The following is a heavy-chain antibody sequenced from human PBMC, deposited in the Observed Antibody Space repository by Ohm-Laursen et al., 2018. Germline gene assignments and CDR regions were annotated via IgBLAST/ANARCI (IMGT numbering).Heavy chain of an antibody. J-gene: IGHJ4*02. Sequence: GTLSLTCAVYGGSFSGYYWSWIRQPPGKGLEWTGEINHSGSTNYNPSLKSRATISVDTSKNQFSLKLSSVTAADTAVYYCARVLARYYDSSGYGYWGQGTLVTVSS. V-gene: IGHV4-34*01. CDR2: INHSGST. CDR3: ARVLARYYDSSGYGY. CDR1: GGSFSGYY. D-gene: IGHD3-22*01.